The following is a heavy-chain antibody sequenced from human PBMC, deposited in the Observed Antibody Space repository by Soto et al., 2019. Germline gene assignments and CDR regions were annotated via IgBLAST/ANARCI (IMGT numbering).Heavy chain of an antibody. CDR3: ARATSNYGHYYYYYYGMDV. CDR2: IIPIFGTA. D-gene: IGHD4-4*01. Sequence: SVKVSCKASGGTFSSYAISWVRQAPGQGLEWMGGIIPIFGTANYAQKFQGRVTITADESTSTAYMELSSLRSEDTAVYYCARATSNYGHYYYYYYGMDVWGQGTTVTVSS. J-gene: IGHJ6*02. CDR1: GGTFSSYA. V-gene: IGHV1-69*13.